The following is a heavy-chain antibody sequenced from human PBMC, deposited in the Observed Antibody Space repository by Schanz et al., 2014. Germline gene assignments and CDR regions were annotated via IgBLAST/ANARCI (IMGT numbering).Heavy chain of an antibody. CDR3: ASPSGYSDYGTYFDF. V-gene: IGHV3-33*01. CDR1: GFSLNTYG. J-gene: IGHJ4*02. D-gene: IGHD5-12*01. CDR2: IWNNGVTK. Sequence: QAQLMESGGGVVQPGTSLILSCSVSGFSLNTYGIHWFRQPAGKGLEWVAVIWNNGVTKYYADSVKGRFTMSRDNSKNTLYLHMNTLRSEDTAVYYCASPSGYSDYGTYFDFWGQGTLVTVSS.